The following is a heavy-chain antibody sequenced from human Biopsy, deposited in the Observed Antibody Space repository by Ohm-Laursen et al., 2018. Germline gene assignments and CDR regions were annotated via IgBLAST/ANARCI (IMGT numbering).Heavy chain of an antibody. J-gene: IGHJ1*01. V-gene: IGHV4-59*11. CDR3: ARGSNEYGGLYFPH. CDR2: ISHTGST. Sequence: TLSLTCTVSGGSFTGHYWVWIRQPPGKGLEWIGHISHTGSTSYKSSLKSRVTISLDTSRKHFSLRLTSLAAADTAVYYCARGSNEYGGLYFPHWGQGTLVTVSS. CDR1: GGSFTGHY. D-gene: IGHD4-23*01.